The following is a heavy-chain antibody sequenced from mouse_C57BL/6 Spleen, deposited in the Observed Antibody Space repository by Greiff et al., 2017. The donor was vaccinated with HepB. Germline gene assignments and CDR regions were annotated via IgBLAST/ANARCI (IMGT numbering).Heavy chain of an antibody. V-gene: IGHV14-4*01. D-gene: IGHD2-4*01. J-gene: IGHJ3*01. CDR3: TRGDDYDVGFAY. CDR1: GFNIKDDY. Sequence: EVQLQQSGAELVRPGASVKLSCTASGFNIKDDYMHWVKQRPEQGLEWIGWIDPENGDTEYASKVQGKATITADTSSNTAYLQLSSLTSEDTAVYYRTRGDDYDVGFAYLGQGTLVTVSA. CDR2: IDPENGDT.